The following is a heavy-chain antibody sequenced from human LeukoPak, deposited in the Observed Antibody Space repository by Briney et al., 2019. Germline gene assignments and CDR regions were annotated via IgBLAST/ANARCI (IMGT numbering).Heavy chain of an antibody. CDR2: INPNSGGT. CDR3: ARVNGSSGWLPVGSYNY. Sequence: ASVKVSCKASGYTFTGYYMHWVRQAPGQGLEWMGRINPNSGGTNYAQKFQGRATMTRDTSISTAYMELSRLRSDDTAVYYCARVNGSSGWLPVGSYNYWGQGTLVTVSS. CDR1: GYTFTGYY. D-gene: IGHD6-19*01. J-gene: IGHJ4*02. V-gene: IGHV1-2*06.